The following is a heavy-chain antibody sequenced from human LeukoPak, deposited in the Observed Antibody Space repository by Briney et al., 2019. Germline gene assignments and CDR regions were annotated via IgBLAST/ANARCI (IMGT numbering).Heavy chain of an antibody. CDR1: GGTFSSYA. J-gene: IGHJ4*02. Sequence: SVKVSCKASGGTFSSYAISWVRQAPGQGLEWMGGITPIFGTANYAQKFQGRVTITADESTSTAYMELSSLRSEDTAVYYCARDLNYGGNSGFDYWGQGTLVTVSS. CDR2: ITPIFGTA. CDR3: ARDLNYGGNSGFDY. V-gene: IGHV1-69*01. D-gene: IGHD4-23*01.